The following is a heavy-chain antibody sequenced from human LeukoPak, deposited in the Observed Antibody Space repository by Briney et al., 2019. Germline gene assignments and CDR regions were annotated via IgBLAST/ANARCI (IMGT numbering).Heavy chain of an antibody. D-gene: IGHD6-6*01. Sequence: SVKVSCKASGYTFTSYGISWVRQAPGQGLEWMGGIIPIFGTANYAQKFQGRVTITADESTSTAYMELSSLRSEDTAVYYCARDLPQYSSPYFDYWGQGTLVTVSS. CDR3: ARDLPQYSSPYFDY. CDR2: IIPIFGTA. V-gene: IGHV1-69*13. J-gene: IGHJ4*02. CDR1: GYTFTSYG.